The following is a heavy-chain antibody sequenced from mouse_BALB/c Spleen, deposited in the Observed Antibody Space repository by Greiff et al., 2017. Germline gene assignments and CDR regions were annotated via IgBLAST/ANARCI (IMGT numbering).Heavy chain of an antibody. D-gene: IGHD2-14*01. CDR2: IRNKANGYTT. CDR3: ARDYRYAYYAMDY. J-gene: IGHJ4*01. Sequence: EVQLQESGGGLVQPGGSLRLSCATSGFTFTDYYMSWVRQPPGKALEWLGFIRNKANGYTTEYSASVKGRFTISRDTSQSILYLHMNTLRAEDSATYDCARDYRYAYYAMDYWGQGTSVTVSS. V-gene: IGHV7-3*02. CDR1: GFTFTDYY.